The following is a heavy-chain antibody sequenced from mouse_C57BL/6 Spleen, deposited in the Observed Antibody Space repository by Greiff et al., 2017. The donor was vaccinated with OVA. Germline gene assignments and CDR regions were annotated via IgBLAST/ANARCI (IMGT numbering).Heavy chain of an antibody. V-gene: IGHV14-2*01. CDR2: IDPEDGET. CDR1: GFNINDYY. Sequence: EVQLQQSGAELVKPGASVKLSCTASGFNINDYYMHWVKQRPEQGLEWIGWIDPEDGETKYAPKFQGEVTITADNTSNTAYLQISSLTSEDTAVYYCAREDYYDYPLGYFDVWGTGTTVTVSS. CDR3: AREDYYDYPLGYFDV. J-gene: IGHJ1*03. D-gene: IGHD2-4*01.